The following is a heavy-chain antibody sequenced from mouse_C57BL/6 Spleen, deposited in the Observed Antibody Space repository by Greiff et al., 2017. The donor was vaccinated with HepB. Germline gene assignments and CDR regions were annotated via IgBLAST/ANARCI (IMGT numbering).Heavy chain of an antibody. Sequence: EVQLQESGAELVRPGASVKLSCTASGFNIKDDYMHWVKQRPEQGLEWIGWIDPENGDTEYASKFQGKATITADTSSNTAYLQLSSLTSEDTAVYYCTTLYGNYWGQGTLVTVSA. CDR2: IDPENGDT. J-gene: IGHJ3*01. CDR3: TTLYGNY. CDR1: GFNIKDDY. D-gene: IGHD2-1*01. V-gene: IGHV14-4*01.